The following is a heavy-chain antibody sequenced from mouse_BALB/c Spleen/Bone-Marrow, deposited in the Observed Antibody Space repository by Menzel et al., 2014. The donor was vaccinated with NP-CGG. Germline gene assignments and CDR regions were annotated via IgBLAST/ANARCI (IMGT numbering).Heavy chain of an antibody. D-gene: IGHD1-1*02. V-gene: IGHV2-9*02. CDR2: IWAGGST. CDR3: ARDGVYGSRYYAMDY. CDR1: GFSSTSYG. Sequence: QVQLKDSGPGLVAPSQSLSITCTASGFSSTSYGVHWVRQPPGKGLEWLGVIWAGGSTNYNSALMSRLSISKDNSKSQVFLKMNRLQTYDTAMYYCARDGVYGSRYYAMDYWGQGTSVTVSS. J-gene: IGHJ4*01.